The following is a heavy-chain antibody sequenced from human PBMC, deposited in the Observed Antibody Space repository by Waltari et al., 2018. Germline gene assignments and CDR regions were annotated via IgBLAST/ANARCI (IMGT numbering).Heavy chain of an antibody. CDR2: IYPGDSDT. CDR1: GYSFTTYW. CDR3: ARLPRIAVAGPDAFDI. D-gene: IGHD6-19*01. V-gene: IGHV5-51*01. Sequence: EVQLVQSGAEVKKTGESLTISCKGSGYSFTTYWIGWVRQMPGKGLEWMGIIYPGDSDTRYSPSFQGQVTISADKSISTAYLQWSSLKASDTAMYYCARLPRIAVAGPDAFDIWGQGTMVTVS. J-gene: IGHJ3*02.